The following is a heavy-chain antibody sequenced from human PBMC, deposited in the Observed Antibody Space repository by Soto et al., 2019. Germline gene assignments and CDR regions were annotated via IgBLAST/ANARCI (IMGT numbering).Heavy chain of an antibody. J-gene: IGHJ4*02. Sequence: SVKVSCKASGGTFSSYSISWVRQAPGQGLEWMGGIIPIFGTANYAQKFQGRVTITADESTSTAYMELSSLRSEDTAVYYCARGAYSSSWYGDYFDYWGQGTLVTVS. CDR1: GGTFSSYS. CDR3: ARGAYSSSWYGDYFDY. CDR2: IIPIFGTA. V-gene: IGHV1-69*13. D-gene: IGHD6-13*01.